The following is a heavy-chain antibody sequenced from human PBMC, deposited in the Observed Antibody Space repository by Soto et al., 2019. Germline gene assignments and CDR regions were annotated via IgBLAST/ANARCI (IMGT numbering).Heavy chain of an antibody. CDR2: IYSCGNT. D-gene: IGHD6-19*01. Sequence: SETVSLTCTVSGDSISGNSYYWGWIRQPPERGLEWIGSIYSCGNTYYNPSLKSRVTISVDTSKNQFSLKLTSVTGADTAVYYCGRQAYASGWIDHWGQGTLVTVSS. CDR1: GDSISGNSYY. V-gene: IGHV4-39*01. J-gene: IGHJ4*02. CDR3: GRQAYASGWIDH.